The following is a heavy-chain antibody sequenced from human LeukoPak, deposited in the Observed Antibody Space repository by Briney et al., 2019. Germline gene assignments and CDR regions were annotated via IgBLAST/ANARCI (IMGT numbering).Heavy chain of an antibody. D-gene: IGHD2-2*01. CDR2: IKQDGNEI. CDR1: GYSFTSYW. V-gene: IGHV3-7*01. CDR3: VRDCSSTNCYGNY. J-gene: IGHJ4*02. Sequence: PGESLKISCKGSGYSFTSYWIGWVRQAPGKGLEWVAIIKQDGNEIYYVDSMKGRFTISRDNAKNSLYLQMNSLRAEDTAVYYCVRDCSSTNCYGNYWGQGTLVTVSS.